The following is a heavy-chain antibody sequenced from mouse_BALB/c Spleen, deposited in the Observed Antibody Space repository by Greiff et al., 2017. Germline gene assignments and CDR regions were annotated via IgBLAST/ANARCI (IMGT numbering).Heavy chain of an antibody. CDR1: GYSFTGYF. Sequence: VQLQQSGPELVKPGASVKISCKASGYSFTGYFMNWVMQSHGKSLEWIGRINPYNGDTFYNQKFKGKATLTVDKSSSTAHMELRSLASEDSAVYYCARRDLYFDVWGAGTTVTVSS. J-gene: IGHJ1*01. CDR3: ARRDLYFDV. V-gene: IGHV1-20*02. CDR2: INPYNGDT.